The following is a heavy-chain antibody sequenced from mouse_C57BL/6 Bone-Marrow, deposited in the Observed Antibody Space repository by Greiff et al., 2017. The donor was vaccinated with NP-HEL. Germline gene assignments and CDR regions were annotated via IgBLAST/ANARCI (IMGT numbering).Heavy chain of an antibody. CDR2: ISYDGSN. Sequence: VQLKESGPGLVKPSQSLSLTCSVTGYSITSGYYWNWIRQFPGNKLEWMGYISYDGSNNYNPSLKNRISITRDTSKNQFFLKLNSVTTEDTATYYCARARVITTVVATDYFDYWGQGTTLTVSS. CDR1: GYSITSGYY. V-gene: IGHV3-6*01. CDR3: ARARVITTVVATDYFDY. J-gene: IGHJ2*01. D-gene: IGHD1-1*01.